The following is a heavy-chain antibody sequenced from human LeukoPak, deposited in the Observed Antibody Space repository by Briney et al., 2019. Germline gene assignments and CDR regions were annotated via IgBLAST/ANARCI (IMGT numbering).Heavy chain of an antibody. Sequence: GGSLRLSCAASGFPSSSYAMTWVRQAPGKGLEWVSTLSDTGSMIYYADSVKGRFTISRDNSKNTVYLQMNSLRADDTAVYYCVKDGGIYPAWYFDCWGQGTLVTVSS. V-gene: IGHV3-23*01. CDR3: VKDGGIYPAWYFDC. CDR2: LSDTGSMI. D-gene: IGHD2-15*01. CDR1: GFPSSSYA. J-gene: IGHJ4*02.